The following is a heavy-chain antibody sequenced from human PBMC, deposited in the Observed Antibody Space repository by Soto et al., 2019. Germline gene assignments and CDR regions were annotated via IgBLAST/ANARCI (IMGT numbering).Heavy chain of an antibody. D-gene: IGHD4-17*01. V-gene: IGHV1-69*02. CDR1: GGTFSSYT. CDR3: ARTLYGDYVGFDY. CDR2: IIPILGIA. Sequence: QVQLVQSGAEVKKPGSSVKVSCKASGGTFSSYTISWVRQAPEQGLEWMGRIIPILGIANYAQKFQGRVTITADKSTSTAYMELSSLRSEDTAVYYCARTLYGDYVGFDYWGQGTLVTVSS. J-gene: IGHJ4*02.